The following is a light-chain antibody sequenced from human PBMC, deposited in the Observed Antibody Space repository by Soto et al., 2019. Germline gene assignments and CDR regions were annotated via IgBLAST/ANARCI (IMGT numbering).Light chain of an antibody. CDR2: KAS. Sequence: DIQMTQSPSTLSASVGDRVTITCRASQSISSWLAWYQHKPGKAPKLLIYKASSLEGGVPSRFSGSGSGTESTLTLSSLQPDDFATYYCQQYNSYSRTFGQGTKVEIK. CDR1: QSISSW. J-gene: IGKJ1*01. V-gene: IGKV1-5*03. CDR3: QQYNSYSRT.